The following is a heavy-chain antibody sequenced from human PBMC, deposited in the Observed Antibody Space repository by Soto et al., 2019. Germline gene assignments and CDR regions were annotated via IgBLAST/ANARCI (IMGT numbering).Heavy chain of an antibody. J-gene: IGHJ4*02. CDR1: GFTFSSYS. CDR3: ARGLLYCSGGSCYSHFDY. CDR2: ISSSSSTI. D-gene: IGHD2-15*01. Sequence: EVQLVESGGGLVQPGGSLRLSCAASGFTFSSYSMNWVRQAPGKGLEWVSYISSSSSTIYYADSVKGRFTISRDNAKNSLYLQMNSLRDEDTAVYYCARGLLYCSGGSCYSHFDYWGQGTLVTVSS. V-gene: IGHV3-48*02.